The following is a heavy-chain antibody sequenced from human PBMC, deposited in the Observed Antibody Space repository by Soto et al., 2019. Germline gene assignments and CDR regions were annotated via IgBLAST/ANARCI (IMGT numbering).Heavy chain of an antibody. V-gene: IGHV3-30*18. D-gene: IGHD2-15*01. CDR3: TKGCSSSSNCYIIDY. J-gene: IGHJ4*02. CDR1: GFTFSSNG. Sequence: QVQLVESGGGVVQPGRSLRLSCAASGFTFSSNGMHWVRQAPAKELQWVAVMSIDGSHTSYADSARGRFTISRDNSKNTLYLQMNSLRAEDSGIYYCTKGCSSSSNCYIIDYWGQGALVTVSS. CDR2: MSIDGSHT.